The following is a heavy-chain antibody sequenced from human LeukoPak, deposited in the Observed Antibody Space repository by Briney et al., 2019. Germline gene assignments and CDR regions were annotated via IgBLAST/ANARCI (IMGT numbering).Heavy chain of an antibody. J-gene: IGHJ4*02. CDR2: MNPVSANT. Sequence: ASVKVSCKASGYTFTSYDINWVRQATGPGLEWMGWMNPVSANTGYAQKFRGRVTITRNTSISTAYMELSSLRSEDTAVYYCARGGGYSYGALDYWGQGTPVTVSS. D-gene: IGHD5-18*01. CDR3: ARGGGYSYGALDY. CDR1: GYTFTSYD. V-gene: IGHV1-8*03.